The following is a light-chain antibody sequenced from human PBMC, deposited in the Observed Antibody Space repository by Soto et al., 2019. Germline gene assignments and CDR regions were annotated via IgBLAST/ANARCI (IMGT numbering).Light chain of an antibody. J-gene: IGKJ4*01. V-gene: IGKV3-20*01. Sequence: EIVWTLSAWKPSLSTGERASRSCRVSQSVSSEKLAWYQQKPGQAPRLLIFGASGRATGIPERFSGSGSGTAFSLTISRLQPEDSAVYYCQQYGSSPLTFAGGTKVDI. CDR2: GAS. CDR1: QSVSSEK. CDR3: QQYGSSPLT.